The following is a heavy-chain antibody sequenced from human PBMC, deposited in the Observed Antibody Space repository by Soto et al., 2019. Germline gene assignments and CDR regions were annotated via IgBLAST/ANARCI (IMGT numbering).Heavy chain of an antibody. CDR3: ANFHGSGSYYYYYGMDV. Sequence: QPGGSLRLSCAASGFTFSSYAMHWVRQAPGKGLEWVAVISYDGSNKYYADSVKGRFTISRDNSKNTLYLQMNSLRAEDTAVYYCANFHGSGSYYYYYGMDVWGQGTTVTVSS. J-gene: IGHJ6*02. CDR1: GFTFSSYA. D-gene: IGHD3-10*01. CDR2: ISYDGSNK. V-gene: IGHV3-30-3*01.